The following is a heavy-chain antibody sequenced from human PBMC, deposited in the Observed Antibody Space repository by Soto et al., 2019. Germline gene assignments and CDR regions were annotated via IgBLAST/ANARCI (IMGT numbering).Heavy chain of an antibody. CDR1: GDTFSSYA. J-gene: IGHJ5*02. CDR2: IIPLSGST. Sequence: ASVKVSCKASGDTFSSYAFSWVRQAPGQGLEWMGGIIPLSGSTDYAQKLQGRVTITADESTSTVYMELSSLRSEDTAMYFCARDGPPISRGWYRWFDPWGQGTLVTVSS. CDR3: ARDGPPISRGWYRWFDP. D-gene: IGHD6-19*01. V-gene: IGHV1-69*13.